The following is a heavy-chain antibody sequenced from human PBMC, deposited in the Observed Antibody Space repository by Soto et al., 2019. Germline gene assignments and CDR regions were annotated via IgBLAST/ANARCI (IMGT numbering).Heavy chain of an antibody. CDR3: AKDQGIAASHGID. CDR2: ISNDGSDK. V-gene: IGHV3-30*18. CDR1: GFTFNNYG. Sequence: QVQLVESGGGVVQPGTSLRLSCAASGFTFNNYGMHWVRQAPGTGLEWVAAISNDGSDKYYADSVKGRLTISRDNSKNTLYLQMDSLRAEDTAVYYCAKDQGIAASHGIDWGQGTMVTASS. J-gene: IGHJ3*01. D-gene: IGHD6-13*01.